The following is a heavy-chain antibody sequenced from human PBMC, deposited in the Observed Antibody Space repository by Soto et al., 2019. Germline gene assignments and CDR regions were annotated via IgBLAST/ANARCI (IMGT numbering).Heavy chain of an antibody. CDR1: GFTFSSYA. D-gene: IGHD3-9*01. V-gene: IGHV3-23*01. CDR2: ISGSGRIT. CDR3: AKAVHYDIVTGIEYFHH. J-gene: IGHJ1*01. Sequence: EVELLESGGGLVQPGGSLRLSCAASGFTFSSYAMSWVRRAPGKGLEWVSGISGSGRITKYADSVKGRFIISRDNFKNTLFLQMNSLRAEDTAVYYCAKAVHYDIVTGIEYFHHWAQGTLVTVSS.